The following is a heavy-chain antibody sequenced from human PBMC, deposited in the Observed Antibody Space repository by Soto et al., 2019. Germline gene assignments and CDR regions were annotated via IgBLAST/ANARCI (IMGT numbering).Heavy chain of an antibody. J-gene: IGHJ6*02. D-gene: IGHD3-22*01. V-gene: IGHV1-18*01. CDR1: GYTFTSYG. CDR2: ISAYNGNT. Sequence: QVQLVQSGAEVKKPGASVKVSCKASGYTFTSYGISWVRQAPGQGLEWMGWISAYNGNTNYAQKLLGRVTMTTDTSTSTAYMELRSLRSDDTAVYYCARPYYYDSSGYPFPYYYGMDVWGQGTTVTVSS. CDR3: ARPYYYDSSGYPFPYYYGMDV.